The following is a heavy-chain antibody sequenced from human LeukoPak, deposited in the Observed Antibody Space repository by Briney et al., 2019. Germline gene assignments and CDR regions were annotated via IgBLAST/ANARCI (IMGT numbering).Heavy chain of an antibody. Sequence: SETLSLTCTVSGGSISSYYWSWIRQPPGKGLKWIGYIYYSGSTNYNPSLKSRVTISVHTSKNQFCLRRSSVTAADTAVYYCARHGGHDYSNYAWFDPCGQGTLVTVSS. J-gene: IGHJ5*02. CDR1: GGSISSYY. D-gene: IGHD4-11*01. CDR3: ARHGGHDYSNYAWFDP. CDR2: IYYSGST. V-gene: IGHV4-59*08.